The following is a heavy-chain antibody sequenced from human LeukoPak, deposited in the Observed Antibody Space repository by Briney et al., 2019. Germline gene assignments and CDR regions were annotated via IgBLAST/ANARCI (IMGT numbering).Heavy chain of an antibody. CDR2: IYYSGST. D-gene: IGHD6-13*01. V-gene: IGHV4-39*01. Sequence: SETLSLTCTVSGGSISSYYWSWIRQPPGKGLEWIGSIYYSGSTYYNPSLKSRVTISVDTSKNQFSLKLSSVTAADTAVYYCARRGGYHGAFDIWGQGTMVTVSS. CDR1: GGSISSYY. J-gene: IGHJ3*02. CDR3: ARRGGYHGAFDI.